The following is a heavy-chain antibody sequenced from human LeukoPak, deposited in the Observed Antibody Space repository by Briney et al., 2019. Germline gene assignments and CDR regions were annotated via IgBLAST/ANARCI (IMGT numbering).Heavy chain of an antibody. J-gene: IGHJ4*02. V-gene: IGHV3-21*01. CDR3: ASRSCPSGTCHFDY. Sequence: GGSLRLSGEASGFTFGSYSMSWVRQAPGKGLEWVSSTTSGSTYIYHADSVRGRFTVSRDNAKNSLYLQMNSLRAEDTAVYYCASRSCPSGTCHFDYWGQGTLVTVSS. CDR2: TTSGSTYI. D-gene: IGHD2-8*02. CDR1: GFTFGSYS.